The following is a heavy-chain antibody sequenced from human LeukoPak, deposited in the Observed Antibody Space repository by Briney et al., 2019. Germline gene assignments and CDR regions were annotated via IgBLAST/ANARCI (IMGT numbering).Heavy chain of an antibody. D-gene: IGHD1-7*01. CDR3: ARKEGNWNSFDY. Sequence: GASVKVSCRASGYTFTGYYMHWVRQPPGQGLEWMGWINPNSGGTNYAQKFQGRVTMTRDTSISTAYMELSRLRSDDTAVYDCARKEGNWNSFDYWGQGTLVTVSS. J-gene: IGHJ4*02. CDR2: INPNSGGT. CDR1: GYTFTGYY. V-gene: IGHV1-2*02.